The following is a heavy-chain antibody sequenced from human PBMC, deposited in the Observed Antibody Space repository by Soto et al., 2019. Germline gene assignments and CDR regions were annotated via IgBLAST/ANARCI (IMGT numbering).Heavy chain of an antibody. CDR1: GFTFSSYA. CDR3: AKDQLPTQYGSGSYYKSYFDY. V-gene: IGHV3-23*01. D-gene: IGHD3-10*01. CDR2: ISGSGGST. Sequence: GGSLRLSCAASGFTFSSYAMSWVRQAPGKGLEWVSAISGSGGSTYYAGSVKGRFTISRDNSKNTLYLQMNSLRAEDTAVYYCAKDQLPTQYGSGSYYKSYFDYWGQGTLVTVSS. J-gene: IGHJ4*02.